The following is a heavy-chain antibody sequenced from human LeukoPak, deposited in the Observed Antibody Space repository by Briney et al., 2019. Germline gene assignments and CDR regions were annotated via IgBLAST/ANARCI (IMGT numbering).Heavy chain of an antibody. J-gene: IGHJ6*02. CDR1: GFTFSSYS. D-gene: IGHD1-14*01. Sequence: GGSLRLSCAASGFTFSSYSMNWVRQAPGKGLEWVSYISTSGTIYYADSVKGRFTISRDNAKNSLYLQMNSLRAEDTAVYYCARGVSPGGYYYYGMDVWGQGTTVTVSS. CDR3: ARGVSPGGYYYYGMDV. V-gene: IGHV3-48*04. CDR2: ISTSGTI.